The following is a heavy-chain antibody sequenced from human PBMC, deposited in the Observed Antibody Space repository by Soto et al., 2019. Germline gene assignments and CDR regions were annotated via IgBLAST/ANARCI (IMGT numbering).Heavy chain of an antibody. CDR2: ISKSSRYI. CDR3: ARDYYDSFFDY. D-gene: IGHD3-22*01. Sequence: EVQLVESGGGLVKPGGSLRLSCAASGFTFSSYSMNWVRQAPGKGLEWVSSISKSSRYIYYADSVKGRFTISRDNAKNSLYLQMNSLRAEYTAVYDCARDYYDSFFDYWGQGTLVTVSS. V-gene: IGHV3-21*01. CDR1: GFTFSSYS. J-gene: IGHJ4*02.